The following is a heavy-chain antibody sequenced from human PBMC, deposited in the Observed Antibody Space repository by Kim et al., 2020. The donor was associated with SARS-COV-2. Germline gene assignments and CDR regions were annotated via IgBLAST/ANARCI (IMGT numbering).Heavy chain of an antibody. CDR1: GFTFSSYS. V-gene: IGHV3-21*01. D-gene: IGHD2-2*01. CDR3: ARDYCSSTSCYRLYYGMDV. CDR2: ISSSSSYI. J-gene: IGHJ6*02. Sequence: GGSLRLSCAASGFTFSSYSMNWVRQAPGKGLEWVSSISSSSSYIYYADSVKGRFTISRDNAKNSLYLQMNSLRAEDTAVYYCARDYCSSTSCYRLYYGMDVWGQGTTVTVSS.